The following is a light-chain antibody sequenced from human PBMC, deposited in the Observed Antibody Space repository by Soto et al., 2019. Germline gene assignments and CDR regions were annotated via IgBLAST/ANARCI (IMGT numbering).Light chain of an antibody. Sequence: QSVLTQPASVSGSPGQSITISCTGTSSDVGGYNFVSWYQQHPGTAPKLMIYEVSNRPSGVSNRFSGSKSGNTASLTISGLQAEDEADYYCSSYTSSSIYVFGTGTKVIVL. V-gene: IGLV2-14*01. CDR1: SSDVGGYNF. CDR3: SSYTSSSIYV. J-gene: IGLJ1*01. CDR2: EVS.